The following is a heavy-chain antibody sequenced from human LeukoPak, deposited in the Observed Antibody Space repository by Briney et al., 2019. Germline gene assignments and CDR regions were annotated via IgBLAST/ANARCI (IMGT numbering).Heavy chain of an antibody. CDR3: AREAPNWNYDPAAFDI. J-gene: IGHJ3*02. D-gene: IGHD1-7*01. CDR2: IYTSGST. Sequence: ASETLSLTCTVSGGSISSYYWSWIRQPAGKGLEWIGRIYTSGSTNYNPSLKSRVTMSVDTSKNQFSLKLSSVTAADTAVYYCAREAPNWNYDPAAFDICGQGTMVTVSS. V-gene: IGHV4-4*07. CDR1: GGSISSYY.